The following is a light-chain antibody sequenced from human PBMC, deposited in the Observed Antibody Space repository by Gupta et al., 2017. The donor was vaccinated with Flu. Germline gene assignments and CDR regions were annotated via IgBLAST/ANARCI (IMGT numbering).Light chain of an antibody. CDR3: QRANNFPQT. Sequence: DIQMTQSPSSVSASVGDRVTITCRASQDIKNWLAWYQQKPGEGPRFLIYGASNLESGVPSRFSGSASGTDFTLTISILHPEDFATYHCQRANNFPQTFGQGTKVEIK. J-gene: IGKJ1*01. CDR1: QDIKNW. CDR2: GAS. V-gene: IGKV1-12*01.